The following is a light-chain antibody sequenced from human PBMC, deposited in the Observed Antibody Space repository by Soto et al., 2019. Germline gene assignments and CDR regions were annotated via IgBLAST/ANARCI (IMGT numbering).Light chain of an antibody. CDR3: QQHINWPLT. J-gene: IGKJ4*01. CDR2: EAS. CDR1: QTVSSS. Sequence: EIVWTQSPATLSLSPGERATLSCRASQTVSSSLAWYQQKPGQAPRLLIYEASNRATGIPARFSGSGSGADFTLTISSLEPEDFALYYCQQHINWPLTFGGGTKVDIK. V-gene: IGKV3-11*01.